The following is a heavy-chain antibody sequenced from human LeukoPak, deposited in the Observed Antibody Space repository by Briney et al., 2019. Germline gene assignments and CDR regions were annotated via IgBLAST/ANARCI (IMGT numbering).Heavy chain of an antibody. Sequence: ASVKVSCKASGYTFTSYDINWVRQTTGQRLEWMGWMNPNSGNTGYAQKFQGRVTMTRNTSISTAYMELSSLRSEDTAVYYCARGRRSYGLGQDYWGQGTLVTVSS. J-gene: IGHJ4*02. CDR2: MNPNSGNT. CDR1: GYTFTSYD. CDR3: ARGRRSYGLGQDY. V-gene: IGHV1-8*01. D-gene: IGHD5-18*01.